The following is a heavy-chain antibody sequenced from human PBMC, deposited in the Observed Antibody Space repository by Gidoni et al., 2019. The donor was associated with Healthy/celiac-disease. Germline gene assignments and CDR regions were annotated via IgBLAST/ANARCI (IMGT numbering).Heavy chain of an antibody. D-gene: IGHD6-19*01. CDR3: ARVSGWSFDY. V-gene: IGHV4-61*02. CDR1: GGSISSGSYY. J-gene: IGHJ4*02. CDR2: IYTSGST. Sequence: QVQLQESGPGLVKPSQTLSLTCTVSGGSISSGSYYWSWIRQPAGKGLEWIGRIYTSGSTNSNPSLKSRVTISVDTSKNQFSLKLSSVTAADTAVYYCARVSGWSFDYWGQGTLVTVSS.